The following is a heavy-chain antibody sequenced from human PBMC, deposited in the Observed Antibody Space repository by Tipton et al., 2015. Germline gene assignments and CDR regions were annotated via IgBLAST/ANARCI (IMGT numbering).Heavy chain of an antibody. CDR1: GGSISSDY. Sequence: TLSLTCTVSGGSISSDYWSWIRQSPGKGLEWIGYIYYSGSTYYNPSLKSRVTISVDTSKNQFSLMLSSVTAADTAVYYCARGGGRGYSSYWGQGTLVTVSS. CDR3: ARGGGRGYSSY. D-gene: IGHD2-15*01. CDR2: IYYSGST. J-gene: IGHJ4*02. V-gene: IGHV4-59*06.